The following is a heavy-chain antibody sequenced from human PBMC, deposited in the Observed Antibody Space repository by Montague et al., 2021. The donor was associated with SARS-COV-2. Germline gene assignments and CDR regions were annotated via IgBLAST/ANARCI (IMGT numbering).Heavy chain of an antibody. V-gene: IGHV2-70*11. CDR2: IDWDDDK. Sequence: PALVKPTQTLTLTCTFSGFSLSTSGMCVSWIRQPPGKALEWLARIDWDDDKYYSTSLKTRLTISKDTSKNQVVLTMTNMDPVETATYYCARRTYDILTGYDYGMDVRGQGTTVTVSS. CDR1: GFSLSTSGMC. D-gene: IGHD3-9*01. CDR3: ARRTYDILTGYDYGMDV. J-gene: IGHJ6*02.